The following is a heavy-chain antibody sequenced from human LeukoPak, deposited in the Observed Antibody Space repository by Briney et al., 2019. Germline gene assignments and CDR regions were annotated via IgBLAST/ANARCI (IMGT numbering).Heavy chain of an antibody. Sequence: PGRSPRLSCAASGFTFSSYGMHWVRQAPGKGLEWVAVIWYDGSNKYYADSVKGRFTISRDNSKNTLYLQMNSLRAEDTAVYYCARDSTIFGGGLTYYFDYWGQGTLVTVSS. V-gene: IGHV3-33*01. CDR2: IWYDGSNK. J-gene: IGHJ4*02. CDR1: GFTFSSYG. D-gene: IGHD3-3*01. CDR3: ARDSTIFGGGLTYYFDY.